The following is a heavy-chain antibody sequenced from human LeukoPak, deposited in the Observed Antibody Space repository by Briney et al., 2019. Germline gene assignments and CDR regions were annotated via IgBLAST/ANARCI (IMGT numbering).Heavy chain of an antibody. V-gene: IGHV4-31*03. CDR3: ARGNGGWYLNWFDP. Sequence: PSETLSLTCTVSGGSISSGGYYWSWIRQHPGKGLEWIGYIYYSGSTYYNPSLKSRVTISVDTSKNQFSLKLSSVTAADTAVYYCARGNGGWYLNWFDPWGQGTLVTVSS. CDR2: IYYSGST. CDR1: GGSISSGGYY. J-gene: IGHJ5*02. D-gene: IGHD6-19*01.